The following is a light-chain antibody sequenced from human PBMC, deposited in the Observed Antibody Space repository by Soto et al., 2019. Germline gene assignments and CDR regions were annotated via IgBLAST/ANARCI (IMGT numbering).Light chain of an antibody. CDR1: SSDVGGYKY. J-gene: IGLJ3*02. CDR3: CSYAGRYGV. V-gene: IGLV2-11*01. Sequence: QSALTQPRSVSGSPGQSVTISCTGTSSDVGGYKYVSWYQQHPGKVPKLMIYDVSERPSGVPDRFSGSKSGNTASLTISGLQAEDEADYYCCSYAGRYGVFGGGTKVTVL. CDR2: DVS.